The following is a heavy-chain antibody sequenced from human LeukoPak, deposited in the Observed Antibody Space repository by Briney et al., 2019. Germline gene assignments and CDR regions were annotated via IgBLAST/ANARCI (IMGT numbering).Heavy chain of an antibody. CDR2: IYYSGST. D-gene: IGHD3-16*01. V-gene: IGHV4-39*01. J-gene: IGHJ3*02. Sequence: SETLSLTCTVSGGTISGRRDYWGWIRQPPGKGLEWVASIYYSGSTHYNPSLKSRVTISVDTSRNQFSLELRTATAADTAMYYCARNVSRGEPGGAFDMWGQGTMVTVSS. CDR1: GGTISGRRDY. CDR3: ARNVSRGEPGGAFDM.